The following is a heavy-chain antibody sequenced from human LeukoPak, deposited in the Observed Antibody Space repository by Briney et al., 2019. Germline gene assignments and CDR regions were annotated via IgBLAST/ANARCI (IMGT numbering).Heavy chain of an antibody. D-gene: IGHD6-13*01. J-gene: IGHJ5*02. CDR2: IYYSGST. V-gene: IGHV4-31*03. CDR1: GGSISSGGYY. Sequence: NLSETLSLTCTVSGGSISSGGYYWSWIRQHPGKGLEWIGYIYYSGSTYYNPSLKSRVTISVDTSKNQFSLKLSSVTAADTAVYYCARALRIAAAGSHNWFDPWGQGTLVTVSS. CDR3: ARALRIAAAGSHNWFDP.